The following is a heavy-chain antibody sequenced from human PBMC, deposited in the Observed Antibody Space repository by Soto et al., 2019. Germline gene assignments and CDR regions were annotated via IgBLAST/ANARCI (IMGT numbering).Heavy chain of an antibody. CDR1: GFTFSTYA. Sequence: QVQLVESGGGVVQPRGSLTVSCAASGFTFSTYAMHWVRQAPGKRPEWVAVMSSDGINSYYADSVKGRFTISRDNSKKMLYVQMRSLKPEDTVVYYCARDCDCSGTTCYNAFDIWGRGTMVTVSS. CDR2: MSSDGINS. D-gene: IGHD2-2*02. J-gene: IGHJ3*02. CDR3: ARDCDCSGTTCYNAFDI. V-gene: IGHV3-30-3*01.